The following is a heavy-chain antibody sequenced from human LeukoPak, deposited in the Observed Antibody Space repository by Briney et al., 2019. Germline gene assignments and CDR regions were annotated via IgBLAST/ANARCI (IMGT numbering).Heavy chain of an antibody. J-gene: IGHJ1*01. Sequence: PSETLSLTGTVSGGSISSSSYYWGWIRQPPGKGLEWIGSIYYSGSTYYNPSLKSRVTISVDTSKNQFSLKLSSVTAADTAVYYCARDGTYSSPVVEYFQHWGQGTLVTVSS. CDR3: ARDGTYSSPVVEYFQH. CDR1: GGSISSSSYY. CDR2: IYYSGST. D-gene: IGHD6-13*01. V-gene: IGHV4-39*07.